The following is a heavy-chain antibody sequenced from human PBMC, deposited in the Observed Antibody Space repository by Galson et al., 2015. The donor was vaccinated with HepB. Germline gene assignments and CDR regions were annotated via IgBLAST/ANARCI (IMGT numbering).Heavy chain of an antibody. CDR2: ISGSGGST. V-gene: IGHV3-23*01. D-gene: IGHD6-19*01. J-gene: IGHJ5*02. Sequence: SLRLSCAASGFTFSSYAMSWVRQAPGKGLEWVSAISGSGGSTYYADSVKGRFTISRDNSKNTLYLQMNSLRAEDTAVYYCAKDPANGPSLLIAVAALGWFDPWGQGTLVTVSS. CDR1: GFTFSSYA. CDR3: AKDPANGPSLLIAVAALGWFDP.